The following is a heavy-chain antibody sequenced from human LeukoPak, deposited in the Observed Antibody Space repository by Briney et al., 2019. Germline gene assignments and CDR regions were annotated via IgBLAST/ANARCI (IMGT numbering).Heavy chain of an antibody. CDR3: ARGGGWFGEFPGAFDI. D-gene: IGHD3-10*01. J-gene: IGHJ3*02. CDR1: GYTFTSYD. CDR2: MNPNSGNT. V-gene: IGHV1-8*01. Sequence: GASVKVSCKASGYTFTSYDINWVRQATGQGLEWMGWMNPNSGNTGYAQKFQGRVTMTRNTSISTAYMELSSLRSEDTAVYYCARGGGWFGEFPGAFDIWGQGTMVTVSS.